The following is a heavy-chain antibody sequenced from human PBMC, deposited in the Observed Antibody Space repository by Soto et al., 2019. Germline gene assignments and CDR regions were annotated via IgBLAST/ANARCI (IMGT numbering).Heavy chain of an antibody. Sequence: SETLSLTCNVSGGSISSYYWSWIRQPPGKGLEWIGYIYYSGSTNYNPSLKSRVTISVDTSKNQFSLKLSSVTAADTAVYYCARDCSGGSCYHWFDPWGQGTLVTVSS. J-gene: IGHJ5*02. CDR1: GGSISSYY. V-gene: IGHV4-59*01. D-gene: IGHD2-15*01. CDR2: IYYSGST. CDR3: ARDCSGGSCYHWFDP.